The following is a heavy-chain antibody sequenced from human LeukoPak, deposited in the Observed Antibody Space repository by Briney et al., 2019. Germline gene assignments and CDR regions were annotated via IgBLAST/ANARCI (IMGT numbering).Heavy chain of an antibody. D-gene: IGHD6-19*01. CDR2: INHSGST. CDR1: GGSFSGYY. Sequence: SETLSLTRAVYGGSFSGYYWSWIRQPPGKGLEWIGEINHSGSTNYNPSLKSRVTISVDTSKNQFSLKLSSVTAADTAVYYCARSRYSSGWYYIWGQGTMVTVSS. V-gene: IGHV4-34*01. CDR3: ARSRYSSGWYYI. J-gene: IGHJ3*02.